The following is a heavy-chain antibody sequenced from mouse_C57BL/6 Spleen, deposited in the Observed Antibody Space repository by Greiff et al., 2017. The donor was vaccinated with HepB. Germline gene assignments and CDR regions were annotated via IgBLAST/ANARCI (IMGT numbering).Heavy chain of an antibody. J-gene: IGHJ2*01. V-gene: IGHV1-53*01. D-gene: IGHD2-3*01. CDR3: AREIWAYDGYYGY. CDR2: INPSNGGT. Sequence: QVQLQQSGTELVKPGASVKLSCKASGYTFTSYWMHWVKQRPGQGLEWIGNINPSNGGTNYNEKFKSKPTLTVDKSSSTAYMQLSSLTSEDSAVYYCAREIWAYDGYYGYWGQGTTLTVSS. CDR1: GYTFTSYW.